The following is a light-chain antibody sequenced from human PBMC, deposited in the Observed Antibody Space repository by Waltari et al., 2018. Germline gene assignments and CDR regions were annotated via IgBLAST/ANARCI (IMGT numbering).Light chain of an antibody. Sequence: QLVLTQSPSASASLGASVKLTCTLSSGHSSNVIAWLQQQPEKGPRYLMKVNSDGSHSKGDKIPDRFSGASSGAEHCLTISSLQSEDGADYYCQTRGHGTWVFGGGTKLTVL. J-gene: IGLJ3*02. CDR3: QTRGHGTWV. CDR1: SGHSSNV. V-gene: IGLV4-69*01. CDR2: VNSDGSH.